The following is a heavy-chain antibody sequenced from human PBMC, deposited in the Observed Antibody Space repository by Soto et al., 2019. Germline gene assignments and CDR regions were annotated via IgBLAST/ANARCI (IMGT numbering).Heavy chain of an antibody. CDR1: CYTFTSYG. J-gene: IGHJ4*02. CDR2: ISAHNGNT. D-gene: IGHD3-10*01. V-gene: IGHV1-18*04. Sequence: ASVKVSCKAACYTFTSYGISLVRQAPGQGLEWMGWISAHNGNTNYAQKLQGRVTMTTDTSTSTAYMELRSLRSDDTAVYYCARELSFGSGPLGYWGQGTLVTVSS. CDR3: ARELSFGSGPLGY.